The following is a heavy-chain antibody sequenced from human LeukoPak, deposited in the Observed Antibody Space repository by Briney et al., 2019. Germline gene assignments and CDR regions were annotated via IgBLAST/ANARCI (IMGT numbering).Heavy chain of an antibody. D-gene: IGHD6-13*01. CDR2: LFHSGNT. CDR3: ARDDSSPHFDY. J-gene: IGHJ4*02. V-gene: IGHV4-59*12. Sequence: SETLSLTCTVSGGSISSYYWSWIRQPPGKGLEWIGCLFHSGNTNYNPSLRSRVSISLDTSKSQFSLKLSSVTAADTAVYYCARDDSSPHFDYWGQGTLVTVSS. CDR1: GGSISSYY.